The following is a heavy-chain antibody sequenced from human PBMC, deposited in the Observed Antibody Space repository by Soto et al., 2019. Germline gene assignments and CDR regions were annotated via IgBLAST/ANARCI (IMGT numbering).Heavy chain of an antibody. CDR1: GGTFRTSA. CDR3: ARDKDRLQLGGNYYFILDV. J-gene: IGHJ6*02. D-gene: IGHD1-1*01. CDR2: IMPVFRRP. V-gene: IGHV1-69*12. Sequence: QVQLVQSGAEVKKPGSSVKVSCKASGGTFRTSAISWVRQAPGQGLEWVGGIMPVFRRPKYAQNFQDRVTITADESTSTAYRELNSLRSDNTAVYYRARDKDRLQLGGNYYFILDVWGQGTAVTVSS.